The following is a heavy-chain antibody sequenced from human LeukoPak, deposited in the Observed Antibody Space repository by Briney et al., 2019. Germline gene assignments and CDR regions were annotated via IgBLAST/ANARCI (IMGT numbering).Heavy chain of an antibody. Sequence: VASVKASCKASGYTFTGYYMHWVRQAPGQGLEWMGWINPNSGGTNYAQKFQGRVTMTRDTSISTAYMELSRLRSDDTAVYYCANSHYTLYYFDYWGQGTLVTVSS. J-gene: IGHJ4*02. V-gene: IGHV1-2*02. D-gene: IGHD3-3*01. CDR2: INPNSGGT. CDR3: ANSHYTLYYFDY. CDR1: GYTFTGYY.